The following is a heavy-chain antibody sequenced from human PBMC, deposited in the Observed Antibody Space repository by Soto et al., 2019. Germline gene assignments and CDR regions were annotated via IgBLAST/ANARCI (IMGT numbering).Heavy chain of an antibody. CDR2: IKSKTDGGTT. V-gene: IGHV3-15*01. D-gene: IGHD1-26*01. CDR3: TKTGKWEQDYYYSYGMDV. J-gene: IGHJ6*02. Sequence: GEAXRLSCSASVCTFSNACRSWFRQAPGKGLEWVGRIKSKTDGGTTDYAAPVKVRFTISRDDSKNTLYMQMNSLKTEDTAVYYCTKTGKWEQDYYYSYGMDVWGQGTTVTVSS. CDR1: VCTFSNAC.